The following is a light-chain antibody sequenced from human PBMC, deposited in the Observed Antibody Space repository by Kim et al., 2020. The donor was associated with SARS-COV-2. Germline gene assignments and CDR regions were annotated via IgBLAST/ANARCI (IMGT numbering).Light chain of an antibody. V-gene: IGLV2-23*02. CDR2: EVN. J-gene: IGLJ2*01. CDR3: CSYAGSHTSV. Sequence: QSALTQPASVSGSLGQSITISCTGTSSVVGNYNLVSWYQQHPGKAPKLIIYEVNKRPSGISNRFSGSKSGNSASLTISGLQADDMADYYCCSYAGSHTSVFGVGTQLTVL. CDR1: SSVVGNYNL.